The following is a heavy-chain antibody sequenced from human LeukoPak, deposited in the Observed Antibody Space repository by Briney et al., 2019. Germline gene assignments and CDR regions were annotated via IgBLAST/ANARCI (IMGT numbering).Heavy chain of an antibody. Sequence: AVKVSCKASGGTFSSYAISWVRQAPGQGREGVGRIIPMVGIANYAQKFQGRVTITADKSTSTAYMELSSLRSEDTAVYYCARGGLRYYDSSGYSAFDNNYGMDVWGQGTTVTVSS. D-gene: IGHD3-22*01. CDR1: GGTFSSYA. CDR3: ARGGLRYYDSSGYSAFDNNYGMDV. J-gene: IGHJ6*02. CDR2: IIPMVGIA. V-gene: IGHV1-69*04.